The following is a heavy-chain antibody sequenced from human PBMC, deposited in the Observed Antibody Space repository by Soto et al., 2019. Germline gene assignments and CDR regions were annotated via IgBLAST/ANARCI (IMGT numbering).Heavy chain of an antibody. CDR3: ARTAVTTSRSGYYYYYYMDV. Sequence: GSLRLSCAASGVTLSHHDIHWVRPATGKGLEWVSAIGTAGDTYYPGSVKGRFTISRENAKNSLYLQMNSLRAGDTAVYYCARTAVTTSRSGYYYYYYMDVWGKGTTVTVSS. V-gene: IGHV3-13*01. CDR1: GVTLSHHD. J-gene: IGHJ6*03. D-gene: IGHD4-17*01. CDR2: IGTAGDT.